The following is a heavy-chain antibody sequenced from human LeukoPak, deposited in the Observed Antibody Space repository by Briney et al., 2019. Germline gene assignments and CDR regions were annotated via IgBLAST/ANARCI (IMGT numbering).Heavy chain of an antibody. CDR1: RFTFSSYE. Sequence: GGSLRLSCAASRFTFSSYEMNWVRQAPGKGLEGVSYISSSGSTIYYADSVKGRFTISRDNAKNSLYLQMNSLRAEDTAVYYCASYCGGDCYHDAFDIWGQGTMVTVSS. V-gene: IGHV3-48*03. J-gene: IGHJ3*02. D-gene: IGHD2-21*02. CDR3: ASYCGGDCYHDAFDI. CDR2: ISSSGSTI.